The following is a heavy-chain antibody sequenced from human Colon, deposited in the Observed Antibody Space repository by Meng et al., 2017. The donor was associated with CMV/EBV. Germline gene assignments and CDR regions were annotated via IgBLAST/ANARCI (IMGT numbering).Heavy chain of an antibody. CDR3: ARDIVATP. CDR1: GGSISSSSYY. V-gene: IGHV4-39*07. D-gene: IGHD5-12*01. CDR2: IYYSGST. Sequence: SETLCLTCTVPGGSISSSSYYWGWIRQPPGKGLEWIGSIYYSGSTYYNPSLKSRVTISVDTSKNQFSLKLSSVTAADTAVYYCARDIVATPWGQGTPVTVSS. J-gene: IGHJ5*02.